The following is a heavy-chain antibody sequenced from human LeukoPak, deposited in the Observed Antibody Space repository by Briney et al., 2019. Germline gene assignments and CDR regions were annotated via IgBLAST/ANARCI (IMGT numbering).Heavy chain of an antibody. CDR1: GGSISSYY. V-gene: IGHV4-4*07. Sequence: SETLSLTCTVSGGSISSYYWSWIRQPAGKGLEWIGRIYTSGSTNYNPSLKSRVTMSVDTSKNQFSLKLSPVTAADTAVYYCARERTPIFGQRYLGYYFDYWGQGTLVTVSS. D-gene: IGHD3-3*01. J-gene: IGHJ4*02. CDR2: IYTSGST. CDR3: ARERTPIFGQRYLGYYFDY.